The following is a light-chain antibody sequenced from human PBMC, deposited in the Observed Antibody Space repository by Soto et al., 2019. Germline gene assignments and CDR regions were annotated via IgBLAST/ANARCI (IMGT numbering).Light chain of an antibody. CDR1: QSVSSSY. V-gene: IGKV3-20*01. CDR3: QQYGSSPYT. CDR2: GAS. J-gene: IGKJ2*01. Sequence: EIVLTQPPGTLSLSPGERATLSCRASQSVSSSYLAWYQQKPGQAPRLLIYGASSRATGIPDRFSGSGSGTDSTLTISRLEPEDFAVYYCQQYGSSPYTFGQGTKLEIK.